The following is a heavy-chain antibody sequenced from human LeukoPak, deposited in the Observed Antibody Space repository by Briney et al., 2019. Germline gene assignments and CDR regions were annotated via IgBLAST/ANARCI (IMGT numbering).Heavy chain of an antibody. CDR3: ARYVAARPKRYFDL. J-gene: IGHJ2*01. CDR2: IYYSGST. V-gene: IGHV4-59*08. Sequence: SETLSLTWTVSGGSISSYYWSRIRQPPGKGLEWIGYIYYSGSTNYNPSLKSRVTISVDTSKNQFSLKLSSVTAADTAVYYCARYVAARPKRYFDLWGRGTLVTVSS. D-gene: IGHD6-6*01. CDR1: GGSISSYY.